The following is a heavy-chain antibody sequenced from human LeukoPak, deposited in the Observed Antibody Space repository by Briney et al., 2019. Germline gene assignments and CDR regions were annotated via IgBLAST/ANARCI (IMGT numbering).Heavy chain of an antibody. Sequence: GGSLRLSCAASGFTFTTYWMNWLRQAPGKGLEWVANIKQDGTETYYVDSVKGRFTVSRDNSKNTLYLQMNSLRAEDTAVYYCARGRRLVTLRNVYLDYWGQGTLVTVSS. D-gene: IGHD4-17*01. CDR3: ARGRRLVTLRNVYLDY. CDR2: IKQDGTET. J-gene: IGHJ4*02. CDR1: GFTFTTYW. V-gene: IGHV3-7*01.